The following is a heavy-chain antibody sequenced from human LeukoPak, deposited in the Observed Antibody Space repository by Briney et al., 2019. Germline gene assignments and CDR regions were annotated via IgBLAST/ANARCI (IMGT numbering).Heavy chain of an antibody. J-gene: IGHJ4*02. CDR3: VEGSYYAY. CDR1: GFTFSTYS. V-gene: IGHV3-21*01. Sequence: GGSLRLSCAASGFTFSTYSMNWIRQAPGKGLEWVSSISSSSSYIYYADSAKGRFTISRDNAKNSLYLQMNSLRPEDTAVYYCVEGSYYAYWGQGTLVTVSS. CDR2: ISSSSSYI. D-gene: IGHD1-26*01.